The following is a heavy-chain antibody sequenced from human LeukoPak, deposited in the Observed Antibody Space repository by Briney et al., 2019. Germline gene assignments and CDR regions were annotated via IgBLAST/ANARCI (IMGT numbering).Heavy chain of an antibody. Sequence: SETLSLTCTVSGGSINSSYCYWGWIRQPPGKGLEWIGSIYYSGSTYYDPSLKSRVTISVDTSKNQFSLKLSSVTAADTAVYYCARGEDDLNWFDPWGQGTLVTVSS. D-gene: IGHD3-16*01. V-gene: IGHV4-39*07. CDR1: GGSINSSYCY. J-gene: IGHJ5*02. CDR2: IYYSGST. CDR3: ARGEDDLNWFDP.